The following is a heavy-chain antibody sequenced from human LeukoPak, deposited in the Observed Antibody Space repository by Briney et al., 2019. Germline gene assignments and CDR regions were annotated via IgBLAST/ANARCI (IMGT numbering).Heavy chain of an antibody. CDR2: ISASGTLT. Sequence: GGSLRLSCAASGFSFSSHEMNWVRQAPGKGLEWISYISASGTLTHYADSVEGRFTISRDNSKNTLYLQMSSLRADDTAVYYCAARPYCTTATCPKTNWFDPWGQGTLVTVSS. V-gene: IGHV3-48*01. CDR3: AARPYCTTATCPKTNWFDP. D-gene: IGHD2-8*01. CDR1: GFSFSSHE. J-gene: IGHJ5*02.